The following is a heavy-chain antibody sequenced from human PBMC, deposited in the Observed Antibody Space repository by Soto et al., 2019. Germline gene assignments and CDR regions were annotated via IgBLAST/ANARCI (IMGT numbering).Heavy chain of an antibody. Sequence: GGSLRLSCAASGFSFGTFVMTWFRQAPGGGLEWVASITDSGYTASYAETVEGRFTVSRDNSKNKLHLQMNDLRAEDTATYYCAKNGQWLATPPEAWGQGTLVTVSS. CDR2: ITDSGYTA. D-gene: IGHD6-19*01. CDR3: AKNGQWLATPPEA. J-gene: IGHJ4*02. CDR1: GFSFGTFV. V-gene: IGHV3-23*01.